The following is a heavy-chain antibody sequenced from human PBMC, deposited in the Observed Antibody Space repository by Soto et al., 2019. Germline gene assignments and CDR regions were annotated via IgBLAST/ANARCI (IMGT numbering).Heavy chain of an antibody. CDR3: ATETSTWGC. Sequence: EVQLVESGGGLVQPGESLRLSCVASGFALSNYWINWVRHAPGKGLEWVANIKQDGSEKNYVDSVKGRFTISRDNARNSLYLQMNSLRAEDTAAYYCATETSTWGCWGQGTQVTVSS. J-gene: IGHJ4*02. V-gene: IGHV3-7*05. D-gene: IGHD7-27*01. CDR1: GFALSNYW. CDR2: IKQDGSEK.